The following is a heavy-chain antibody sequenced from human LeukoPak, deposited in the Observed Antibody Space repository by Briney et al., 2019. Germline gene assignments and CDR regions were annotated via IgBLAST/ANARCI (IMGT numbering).Heavy chain of an antibody. J-gene: IGHJ4*02. CDR1: GYSFSSYW. V-gene: IGHV5-51*01. Sequence: PGESLKISCKASGYSFSSYWIGWVRQMPGKGLEWMGIIYPGDSDTRYSPSFQGQVTISADKSVSNAYLQWSSLKASDTVMYYCARPHGSSLPRVFDYWGQGTLVTVSS. CDR2: IYPGDSDT. D-gene: IGHD6-6*01. CDR3: ARPHGSSLPRVFDY.